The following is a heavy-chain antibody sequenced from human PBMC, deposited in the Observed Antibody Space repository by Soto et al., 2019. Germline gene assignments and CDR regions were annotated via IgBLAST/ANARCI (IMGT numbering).Heavy chain of an antibody. CDR3: AHNIGGDYVYGFDF. J-gene: IGHJ3*01. CDR1: GISLTTSGEG. V-gene: IGHV2-5*02. D-gene: IGHD3-16*01. Sequence: SGPTLVNPTQTLTLNCTFSGISLTTSGEGVGWVRQPPGKGLEWVALVYGDGDKRYLTSLKSRLTITKDTSKNQVVLTMTNMDPVDTGTYFCAHNIGGDYVYGFDFWGQGTKVTVS. CDR2: VYGDGDK.